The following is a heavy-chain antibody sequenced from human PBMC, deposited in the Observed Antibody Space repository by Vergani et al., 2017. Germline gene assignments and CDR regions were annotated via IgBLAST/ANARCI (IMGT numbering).Heavy chain of an antibody. CDR3: ARAQFTRGWLTPYWYFDL. J-gene: IGHJ2*01. D-gene: IGHD6-19*01. Sequence: QVQLQESGPGLVKPSQTLSLTCTVSGGSISSGDYYWSWIRRPPGKGLEWIGYIYYSGSTYYNPSLKSRVTISVDTSKNQFSLKLSSVTAADTAVYYCARAQFTRGWLTPYWYFDLWGRGTLVTVSS. CDR2: IYYSGST. CDR1: GGSISSGDYY. V-gene: IGHV4-30-4*01.